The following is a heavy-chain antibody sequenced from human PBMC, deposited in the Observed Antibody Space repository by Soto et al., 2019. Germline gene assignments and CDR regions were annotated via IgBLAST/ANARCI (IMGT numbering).Heavy chain of an antibody. D-gene: IGHD1-1*01. J-gene: IGHJ4*02. CDR2: ISAYSGNT. CDR3: ARGDTYYVNWYFDY. CDR1: GFTFTNYY. V-gene: IGHV1-18*01. Sequence: QVQLVQSGAEMKKPGASVKVSCKTSGFTFTNYYIKWVRQAPGQGLEVMGWISAYSGNTNYAQNLQGRVTMTTDTSASKAYLELRSLRSDDTAVYFCARGDTYYVNWYFDYWGQGTLVTVSS.